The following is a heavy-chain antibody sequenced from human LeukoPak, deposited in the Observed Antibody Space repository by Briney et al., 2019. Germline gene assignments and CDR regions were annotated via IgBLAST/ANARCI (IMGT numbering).Heavy chain of an antibody. Sequence: QTGGSLRLSCAASGFTFDSHYISWVRQAPGKGLQWVSAISDSGRTTHYADSVKGRFTISRDNSKNTLYLQMNSLRAEDTAVYYCAKLEAAAGSFPDYWGQGTLVTVSS. CDR3: AKLEAAAGSFPDY. CDR2: ISDSGRTT. CDR1: GFTFDSHY. J-gene: IGHJ4*02. D-gene: IGHD6-13*01. V-gene: IGHV3-23*01.